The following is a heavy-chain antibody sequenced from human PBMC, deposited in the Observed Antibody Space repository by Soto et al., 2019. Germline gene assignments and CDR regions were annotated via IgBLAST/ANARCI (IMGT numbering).Heavy chain of an antibody. Sequence: SGTLSLTCTVSGGSISSGGFYWSWIRQHPGKGLEWIGDIYYSGSTYYNPSLKSRVTISLDTSKNHFSLKLSSVIAADTALFYCAGSILRYFDWFGRHAFDIWGQGTMVTVSS. CDR1: GGSISSGGFY. D-gene: IGHD3-9*01. CDR3: AGSILRYFDWFGRHAFDI. J-gene: IGHJ3*02. V-gene: IGHV4-31*03. CDR2: IYYSGST.